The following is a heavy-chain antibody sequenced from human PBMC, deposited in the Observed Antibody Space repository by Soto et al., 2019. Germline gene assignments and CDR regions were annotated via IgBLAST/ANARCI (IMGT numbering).Heavy chain of an antibody. CDR3: VRKTGTTVLGSFFDH. V-gene: IGHV4-30-4*01. D-gene: IGHD1-7*01. CDR2: IFYIGNA. J-gene: IGHJ4*02. Sequence: QVQLQETGPGLVKPSQTLSLTCTVSGVSITSGDNYWSWIRQPPGKGLEWIGYIFYIGNAYYNPSLQSRVIISVDTSRNQFSLRLTSVTAADTAVYYCVRKTGTTVLGSFFDHWGQGTLVTVSS. CDR1: GVSITSGDNY.